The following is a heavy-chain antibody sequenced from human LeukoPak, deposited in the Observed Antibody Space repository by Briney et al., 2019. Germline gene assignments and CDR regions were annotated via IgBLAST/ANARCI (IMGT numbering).Heavy chain of an antibody. J-gene: IGHJ4*02. CDR1: GGTFSSYA. CDR2: IIPIFGTA. CDR3: ARGYCTNGVCFDY. V-gene: IGHV1-69*13. D-gene: IGHD2-8*01. Sequence: ASVKVSCTASGGTFSSYAISWVRQAPGRGLEWMGGIIPIFGTANYAQKFQGRVTITADESTSIAYMELSSLRSEDTAVYYCARGYCTNGVCFDYWGQGTLVTVSS.